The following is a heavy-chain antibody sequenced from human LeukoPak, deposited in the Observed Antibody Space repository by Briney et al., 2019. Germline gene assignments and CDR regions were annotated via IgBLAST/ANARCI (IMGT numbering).Heavy chain of an antibody. D-gene: IGHD6-19*01. CDR2: INPNSGGT. CDR3: ARQWLVSPVGFDP. V-gene: IGHV1-2*02. J-gene: IGHJ5*02. Sequence: GASVKVSCKASGYTLTSYYIDWVRQAPGQGLEGMGWINPNSGGTNHAQKFQGRVTMTRDTSISKAYMELSRLTSDDTAVYYCARQWLVSPVGFDPWGQGTLVTVSS. CDR1: GYTLTSYY.